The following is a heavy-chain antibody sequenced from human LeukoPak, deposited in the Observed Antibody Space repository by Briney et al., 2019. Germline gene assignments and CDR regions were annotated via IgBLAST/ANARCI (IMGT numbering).Heavy chain of an antibody. CDR2: INPSGGST. J-gene: IGHJ4*02. D-gene: IGHD2-2*01. CDR1: GYTFTSYY. Sequence: ASVKVSCKASGYTFTSYYMHWARQAPGQGLEWMGIINPSGGSTSYAQKFQGRVTMTRDTSTSTVYMELSSLRSEDTAVYYCARGRAYCSSTSCPRDYWGQGTLVTVSS. CDR3: ARGRAYCSSTSCPRDY. V-gene: IGHV1-46*01.